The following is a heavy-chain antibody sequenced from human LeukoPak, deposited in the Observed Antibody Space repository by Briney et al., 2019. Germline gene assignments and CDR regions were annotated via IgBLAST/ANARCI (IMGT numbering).Heavy chain of an antibody. CDR2: ISGSGGST. CDR1: GFTFINAW. V-gene: IGHV3-23*01. CDR3: AKELTVTNNYYYYYMDV. J-gene: IGHJ6*03. Sequence: GGSLRLSCAASGFTFINAWMAWVRQAPGKGLEWVSTISGSGGSTYYADSVKGRFTISRDNSKNTLYLQMNSLRAEDTAVYYCAKELTVTNNYYYYYMDVWGKGTTVTISS. D-gene: IGHD4-17*01.